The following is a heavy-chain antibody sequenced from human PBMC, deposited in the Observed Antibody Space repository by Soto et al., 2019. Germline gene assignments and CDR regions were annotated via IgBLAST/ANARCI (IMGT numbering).Heavy chain of an antibody. CDR2: ISGSGGST. J-gene: IGHJ6*02. D-gene: IGHD3-3*01. CDR3: AKDMSIFGVVTSPDGMDV. V-gene: IGHV3-23*01. CDR1: GFTFSSYA. Sequence: GGSLRLSCAASGFTFSSYAMSWVRQAPGKGLEWVSAISGSGGSTYYAVSVKGRFTISRDNSKNTLYLQMNSLGAEDTAVYYCAKDMSIFGVVTSPDGMDVGGQGTTFTVSS.